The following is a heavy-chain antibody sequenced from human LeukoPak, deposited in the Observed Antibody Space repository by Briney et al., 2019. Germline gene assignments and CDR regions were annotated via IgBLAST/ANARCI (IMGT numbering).Heavy chain of an antibody. CDR3: ATKGVQPTAMVTWDFDY. CDR2: ISGSGGST. J-gene: IGHJ4*02. Sequence: GGSLRLSCAASGFTFSSYAMSWVRQAPGKGLEWVSAISGSGGSTYYADSVKGRFTISRDNSKNTLYLQMNSLRAEDTAVYYCATKGVQPTAMVTWDFDYWGQGTLVTVSS. D-gene: IGHD5-18*01. V-gene: IGHV3-23*01. CDR1: GFTFSSYA.